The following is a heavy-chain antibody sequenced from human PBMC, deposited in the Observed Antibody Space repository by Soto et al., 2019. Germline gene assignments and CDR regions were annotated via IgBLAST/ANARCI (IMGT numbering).Heavy chain of an antibody. Sequence: TGGSLRLSCAASGFTFSSYSMNWVRQAPGKGLEWVSSISSSSSYIYYADSVKGRFTISRDNAKNSLYLQMNSLRAEDTAVYYCARENAAAGDYYYYGMDVWGQGTTVTVSS. J-gene: IGHJ6*02. D-gene: IGHD6-13*01. CDR3: ARENAAAGDYYYYGMDV. CDR2: ISSSSSYI. V-gene: IGHV3-21*01. CDR1: GFTFSSYS.